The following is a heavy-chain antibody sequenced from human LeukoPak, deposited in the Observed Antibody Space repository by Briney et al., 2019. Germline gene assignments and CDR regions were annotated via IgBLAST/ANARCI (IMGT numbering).Heavy chain of an antibody. Sequence: GGSLRLSCAASGFTFSNAWMSWVRQAPGKGLEWVGRVKSKPFDGKTDYATPVKGRFTISRDDSKNTLYLQMNSLKTEDTAVYYCTTSSGWFMFFNYWGQGTLVTVSS. D-gene: IGHD6-19*01. CDR3: TTSSGWFMFFNY. CDR2: VKSKPFDGKT. J-gene: IGHJ4*02. V-gene: IGHV3-15*01. CDR1: GFTFSNAW.